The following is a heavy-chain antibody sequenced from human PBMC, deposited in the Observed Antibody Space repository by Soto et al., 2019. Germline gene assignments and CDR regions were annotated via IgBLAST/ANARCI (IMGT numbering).Heavy chain of an antibody. CDR3: AKNKEYSSSWFDY. CDR2: ISGSGGTT. J-gene: IGHJ4*02. D-gene: IGHD6-13*01. CDR1: GFTFSSYA. V-gene: IGHV3-23*01. Sequence: GGSLRLSCAASGFTFSSYAMSWVRQAPGKGLEWVSAISGSGGTTYYADSVKGRFTISRDNSKNTLYLQMNSLRAEDTAVYYCAKNKEYSSSWFDYWGQGTLVTVSS.